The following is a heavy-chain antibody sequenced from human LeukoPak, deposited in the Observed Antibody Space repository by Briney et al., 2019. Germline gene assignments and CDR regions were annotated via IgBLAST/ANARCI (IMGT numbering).Heavy chain of an antibody. CDR3: ARDYCSSTSCLFDY. CDR1: GYTFTGYH. V-gene: IGHV1-2*06. CDR2: ISPNSGDT. Sequence: ASVKVSCKASGYTFTGYHIHWVRQAPGQGLEWMGRISPNSGDTNYAQKFQGGVTMTRDTSISTAYMELSRLRSDDTAVYYCARDYCSSTSCLFDYWGQGTLVTVSS. J-gene: IGHJ4*02. D-gene: IGHD2-2*01.